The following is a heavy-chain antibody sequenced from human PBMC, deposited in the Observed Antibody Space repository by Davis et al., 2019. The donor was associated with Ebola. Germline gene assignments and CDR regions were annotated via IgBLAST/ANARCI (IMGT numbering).Heavy chain of an antibody. J-gene: IGHJ6*03. CDR3: ASHYGSGSYKKGYMDV. CDR1: GYTFTSYY. D-gene: IGHD3-10*01. CDR2: INPSGGST. V-gene: IGHV1-46*01. Sequence: ASVKVSCKASGYTFTSYYMHWVRQAPGQGLEWMGIINPSGGSTSYAQKFQGRVTMTRDTSTSTVYMELSSLRSEDTAVYYCASHYGSGSYKKGYMDVWGKGTTVTVSS.